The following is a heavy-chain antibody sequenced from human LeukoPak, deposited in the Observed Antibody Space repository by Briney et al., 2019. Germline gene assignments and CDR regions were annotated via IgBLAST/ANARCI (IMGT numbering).Heavy chain of an antibody. D-gene: IGHD5-24*01. J-gene: IGHJ4*02. V-gene: IGHV1-69*06. Sequence: GASVKVSCKASGGTFSSYAISWVRQAPGQGLEWMGGIIPIFGTANYAQKFQGRVTITADKSTSTAYMELSSLRSEDTAVYYCARGGPLMATIDYFDYWGQGTLVTVSS. CDR3: ARGGPLMATIDYFDY. CDR2: IIPIFGTA. CDR1: GGTFSSYA.